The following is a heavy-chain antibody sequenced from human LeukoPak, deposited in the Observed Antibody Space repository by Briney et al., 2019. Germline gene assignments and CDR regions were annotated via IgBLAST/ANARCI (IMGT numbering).Heavy chain of an antibody. CDR2: INAGNGNT. J-gene: IGHJ6*02. Sequence: WASVKVSCTASGYTFTSYAMHWVRQAPGQRLEWMGWINAGNGNTKYSQKFQGRVTITRDTSAGTAYMELSSLRSEDTAVYYCARDAPLRSLGYCSGGSCYGGDYYGMDVWGQGTTVTVSS. V-gene: IGHV1-3*01. CDR1: GYTFTSYA. CDR3: ARDAPLRSLGYCSGGSCYGGDYYGMDV. D-gene: IGHD2-15*01.